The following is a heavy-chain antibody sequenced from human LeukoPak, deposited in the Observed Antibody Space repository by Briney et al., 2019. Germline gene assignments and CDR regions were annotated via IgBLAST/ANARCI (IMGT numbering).Heavy chain of an antibody. Sequence: GGSLRLSCAASGFTFSSYCTNWVRQAPGKGLEWVSSISTSSIYTYYADSVKGRFTISRDHAKNSLYLQMDSLRAEDTAIYYCGRERGYSYGYSDLWGQGPLVTVSS. CDR3: GRERGYSYGYSDL. J-gene: IGHJ4*02. CDR1: GFTFSSYC. V-gene: IGHV3-21*01. CDR2: ISTSSIYT. D-gene: IGHD5-18*01.